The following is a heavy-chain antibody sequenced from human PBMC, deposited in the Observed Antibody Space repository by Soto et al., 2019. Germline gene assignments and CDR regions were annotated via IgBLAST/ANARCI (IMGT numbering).Heavy chain of an antibody. CDR1: GYTFYSHS. D-gene: IGHD5-18*01. CDR2: ISADNSNT. J-gene: IGHJ6*02. CDR3: ARCIQQDYYYGMDV. V-gene: IGHV1-18*01. Sequence: QAQLVQSGAEVKKPGASVKVSCKASGYTFYSHSISWVRQAPGQGLEWMGQISADNSNTKYAQKFRGRVTMTTDTSTSTVYMELRNLRSDDTAVYYCARCIQQDYYYGMDVWGQGTTVTVSS.